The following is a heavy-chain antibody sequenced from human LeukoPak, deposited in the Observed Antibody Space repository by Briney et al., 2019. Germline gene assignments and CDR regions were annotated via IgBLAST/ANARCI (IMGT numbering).Heavy chain of an antibody. D-gene: IGHD1-26*01. CDR3: ARVGGSNYYYYGLDV. V-gene: IGHV4-59*01. J-gene: IGHJ6*02. Sequence: SETLSLTCTVSGGSISSYYWSWIRQPPGKGLEWIGYIYYGGSTNYSPSLKSRVTISVDTPKNQFSLKLSSVTAADTAVYYCARVGGSNYYYYGLDVWGQGTTVTVSS. CDR1: GGSISSYY. CDR2: IYYGGST.